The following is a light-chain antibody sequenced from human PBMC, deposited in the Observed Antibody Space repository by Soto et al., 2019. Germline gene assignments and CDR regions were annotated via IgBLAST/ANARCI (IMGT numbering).Light chain of an antibody. CDR2: DVH. CDR3: SSYTTSITLM. Sequence: QSVLTQPASVSGSPGQSIAISCTGTSSDIGSDNYVSWYQHHPGRAPKLIIYDVHNRPSGVSNRFSDSKSGNAASLTITGLQAEDEADYYCSSYTTSITLMFGGGTKLTVL. V-gene: IGLV2-14*03. CDR1: SSDIGSDNY. J-gene: IGLJ3*02.